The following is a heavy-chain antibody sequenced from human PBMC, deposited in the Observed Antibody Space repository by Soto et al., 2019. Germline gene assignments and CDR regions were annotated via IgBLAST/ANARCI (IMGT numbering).Heavy chain of an antibody. D-gene: IGHD3-16*01. CDR2: INHSGST. J-gene: IGHJ5*02. V-gene: IGHV4-34*01. CDR3: ARNNQSKYRNWFGWFDP. Sequence: LSLTCAVYGGSFSGYYWSWIRQPPGKGPEWIGEINHSGSTNYNPSLKSRVTISVDTSKNQFSLKLSSVTAADTAVYYCARNNQSKYRNWFGWFDPWGQGTLVTVSS. CDR1: GGSFSGYY.